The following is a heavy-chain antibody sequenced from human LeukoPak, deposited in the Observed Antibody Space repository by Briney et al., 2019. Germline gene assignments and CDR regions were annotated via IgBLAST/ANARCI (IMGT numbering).Heavy chain of an antibody. CDR1: GFTFSSYA. J-gene: IGHJ4*02. Sequence: GGSLRPSCAASGFTFSSYAMSWVRQAPGKGLEWVSTISGSGGNTYYADSVKGRFTISRDNSKNTLYLQMNSLRAEDTAVYYCANAPKWEVSTGYFDYWGQGTLVTVSS. CDR3: ANAPKWEVSTGYFDY. V-gene: IGHV3-23*01. D-gene: IGHD1-26*01. CDR2: ISGSGGNT.